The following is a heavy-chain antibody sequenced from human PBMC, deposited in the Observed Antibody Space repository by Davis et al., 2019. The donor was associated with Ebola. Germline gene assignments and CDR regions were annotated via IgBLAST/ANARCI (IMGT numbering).Heavy chain of an antibody. CDR3: VKGGWLDD. J-gene: IGHJ4*02. D-gene: IGHD5-12*01. CDR1: GLTFSDYY. V-gene: IGHV3-11*01. Sequence: GESLKISCAASGLTFSDYYMTWIRQAPGKGLEWLSYISSSGSTIYYADSVKGRFTISRDNAKNSLYLQMNSLRVEDTALYYCVKGGWLDDWGQGALVTVSS. CDR2: ISSSGSTI.